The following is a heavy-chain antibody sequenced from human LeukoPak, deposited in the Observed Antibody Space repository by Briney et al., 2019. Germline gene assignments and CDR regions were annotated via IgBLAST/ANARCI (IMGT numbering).Heavy chain of an antibody. CDR2: IYSSGTI. D-gene: IGHD3-10*01. Sequence: SETLSLTCSVSGGSISSYYWSWIRQPAGKGLEWIGRIYSSGTITYNPSLQSRVTMSVDTSKNEFSLKMSSVTAADTAVYYCTRDSGTTGEVKFDPWGQGTLVTVSP. V-gene: IGHV4-4*07. CDR1: GGSISSYY. J-gene: IGHJ5*02. CDR3: TRDSGTTGEVKFDP.